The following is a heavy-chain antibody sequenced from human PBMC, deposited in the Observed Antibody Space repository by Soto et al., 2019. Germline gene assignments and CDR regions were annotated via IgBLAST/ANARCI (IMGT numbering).Heavy chain of an antibody. D-gene: IGHD3-3*01. V-gene: IGHV3-23*01. J-gene: IGHJ4*02. Sequence: GGSLRLSCAASGFTFSSYAMSWVRQAPGKGLEWVSAISGSGGSTFYADSVKGRFTISRDNSKNTLYLQMNSLRAEDTAVYYCAKGITIFGTEGDFDYWGQGTLVTVSS. CDR1: GFTFSSYA. CDR3: AKGITIFGTEGDFDY. CDR2: ISGSGGST.